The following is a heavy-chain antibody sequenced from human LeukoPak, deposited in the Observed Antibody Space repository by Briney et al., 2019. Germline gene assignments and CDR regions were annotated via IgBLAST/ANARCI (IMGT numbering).Heavy chain of an antibody. CDR3: ARDQIVATIPDDAFDI. V-gene: IGHV1-18*01. Sequence: GASVKVSCKASGYTFTSYGISWVRQAPGQGLEWMGWISAYNGNTNYAQKLQGRVTMTTDTSTSTAYMELRSPRSDDTAVYYCARDQIVATIPDDAFDIWGQGTMVTVSS. CDR2: ISAYNGNT. CDR1: GYTFTSYG. J-gene: IGHJ3*02. D-gene: IGHD5-12*01.